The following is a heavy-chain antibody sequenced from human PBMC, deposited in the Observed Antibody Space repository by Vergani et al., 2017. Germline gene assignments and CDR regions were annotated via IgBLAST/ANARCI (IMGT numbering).Heavy chain of an antibody. J-gene: IGHJ4*02. V-gene: IGHV2-70*04. Sequence: QVTLKESGPALVKPTQTLTLTCTLSGFSVNSHPMRVIWIRQPPGKALEWLARIDWDDDKFYDRSLKTRLTISKDTSKNQVVLRMTNMDPVDTAMYYCAKDDSSSERFLDSWGQGSLVTVSS. CDR3: AKDDSSSERFLDS. CDR1: GFSVNSHPMR. D-gene: IGHD6-13*01. CDR2: IDWDDDK.